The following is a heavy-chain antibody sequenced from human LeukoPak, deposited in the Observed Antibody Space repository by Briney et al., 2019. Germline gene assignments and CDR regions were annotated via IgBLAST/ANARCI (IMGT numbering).Heavy chain of an antibody. CDR1: GGTFSSYA. Sequence: ASVKVSCKASGGTFSSYAISWVRQAPGQGLEWMGVIIPIFGTANYAQKFRGRVTITADKSTSTAYMELSSLRSEDTAVYYCARDRVGRGWFDPWGQGTLVTVSS. CDR2: IIPIFGTA. V-gene: IGHV1-69*06. D-gene: IGHD1-26*01. CDR3: ARDRVGRGWFDP. J-gene: IGHJ5*02.